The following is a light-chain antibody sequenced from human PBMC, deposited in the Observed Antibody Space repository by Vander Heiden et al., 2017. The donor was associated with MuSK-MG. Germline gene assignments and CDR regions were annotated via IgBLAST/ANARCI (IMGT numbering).Light chain of an antibody. J-gene: IGLJ2*01. CDR1: KLGDKY. Sequence: SYELTQPPSVSVSPGQTASITCSGDKLGDKYACWYQQKPGQSPVRVIYQDSKRPSGIPERFSGSNSGNTATLTISGTQAMDEADYYCQAWDSSTVVFGGGTKLTGL. V-gene: IGLV3-1*01. CDR3: QAWDSSTVV. CDR2: QDS.